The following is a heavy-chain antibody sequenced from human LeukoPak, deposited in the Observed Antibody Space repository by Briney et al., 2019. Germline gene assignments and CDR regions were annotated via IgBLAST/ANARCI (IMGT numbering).Heavy chain of an antibody. V-gene: IGHV3-30*01. CDR3: ARDSVWRTPACYYYYMDV. D-gene: IGHD3-16*01. J-gene: IGHJ6*03. Sequence: GRSLRLPCAASGFTFSSYAMHWVRQAPGKGLEWVAVISYDGSNKYYADSVKGRFTISRDNSKNTLYLQMNSMRAEATAVYYCARDSVWRTPACYYYYMDVWGKGTTVTVSS. CDR2: ISYDGSNK. CDR1: GFTFSSYA.